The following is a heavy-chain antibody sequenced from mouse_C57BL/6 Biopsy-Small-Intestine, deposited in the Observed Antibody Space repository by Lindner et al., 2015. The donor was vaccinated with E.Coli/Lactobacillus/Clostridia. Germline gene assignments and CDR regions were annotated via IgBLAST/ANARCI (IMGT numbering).Heavy chain of an antibody. V-gene: IGHV5-17*01. D-gene: IGHD2-5*01. CDR1: GFTFSDYG. CDR2: ISSGSNTI. CDR3: ARDYYSIYNYAMDY. Sequence: VQLQEVWGGLVKPGGSLKLSCAASGFTFSDYGMHWVRQAPEKGLEWVAYISSGSNTIYYADTMKGRFTISRDNAKNTLFLQMTSLRSEDTAMYYCARDYYSIYNYAMDYWGQGTSVTVSS. J-gene: IGHJ4*01.